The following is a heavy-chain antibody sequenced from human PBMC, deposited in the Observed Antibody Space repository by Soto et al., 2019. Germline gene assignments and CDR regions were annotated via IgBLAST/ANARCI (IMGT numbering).Heavy chain of an antibody. CDR3: AEMPYPRGLGSAP. Sequence: SETLSLTCTVSCGSIISGDYSWSWIRQPPGKALQWIVFIYRSVFTCYNPSLSIRGSISLYRSSNQCSLKLNSVTAADTAVYFCAEMPYPRGLGSAPGGPGTLVTVSS. V-gene: IGHV4-30-2*01. CDR2: IYRSVFT. CDR1: CGSIISGDYS. D-gene: IGHD7-27*01. J-gene: IGHJ1*01.